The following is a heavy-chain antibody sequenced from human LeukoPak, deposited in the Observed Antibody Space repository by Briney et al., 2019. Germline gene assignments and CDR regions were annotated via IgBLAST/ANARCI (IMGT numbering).Heavy chain of an antibody. CDR3: ARDRYDILTGYSDY. V-gene: IGHV1-18*01. Sequence: ASVNVSCKASGYTFTSYGISWVRQAPGQGLEWMGWISAYNGNTNYAQKLQGRVTMTTDTSTSTAYMELRSLRSDDTAVYYCARDRYDILTGYSDYWGQGTLVTVSS. CDR1: GYTFTSYG. J-gene: IGHJ4*02. D-gene: IGHD3-9*01. CDR2: ISAYNGNT.